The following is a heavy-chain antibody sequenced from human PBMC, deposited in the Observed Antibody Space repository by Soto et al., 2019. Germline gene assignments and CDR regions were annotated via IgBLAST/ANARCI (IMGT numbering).Heavy chain of an antibody. V-gene: IGHV3-23*01. Sequence: DVQLLESGGGLAQPGGSLRLSCEASGFTFGSSAMGWVRQAPGKGLEWVSSISGSGANTHYADFVKGRFTISRDNSKNTLFLHMNSLRAEDTALYYCAKDRAFTISSPFDSWGQGTLVTVSS. CDR3: AKDRAFTISSPFDS. CDR1: GFTFGSSA. CDR2: ISGSGANT. J-gene: IGHJ4*02. D-gene: IGHD3-3*01.